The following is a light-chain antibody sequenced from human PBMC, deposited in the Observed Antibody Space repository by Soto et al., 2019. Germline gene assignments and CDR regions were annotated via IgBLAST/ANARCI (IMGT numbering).Light chain of an antibody. CDR2: DVS. J-gene: IGLJ2*01. Sequence: QSALTQPASVSGSPGQSITISCTGTSSDVGGYNYVSWYQQHPGKAPKLMIYDVSNRPSGVSNRFSGSKSGNTASLTISGLQAEDEADYYCSSFISSGTLVVFGGGTQLTVL. CDR3: SSFISSGTLVV. V-gene: IGLV2-14*01. CDR1: SSDVGGYNY.